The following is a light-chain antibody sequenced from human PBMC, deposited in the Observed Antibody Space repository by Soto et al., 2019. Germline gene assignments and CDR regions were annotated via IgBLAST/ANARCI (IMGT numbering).Light chain of an antibody. CDR1: QSFSSSY. J-gene: IGKJ5*01. Sequence: EIVLTQSPGTLSLSPGERATLSCRASQSFSSSYLTWYQQKPGQAPRLLMYGASNRATGIPDRFSGSGSGTDFTLTISRLEPEDFAVYYCQQYVISVTFGQGTRLEIK. CDR2: GAS. V-gene: IGKV3-20*01. CDR3: QQYVISVT.